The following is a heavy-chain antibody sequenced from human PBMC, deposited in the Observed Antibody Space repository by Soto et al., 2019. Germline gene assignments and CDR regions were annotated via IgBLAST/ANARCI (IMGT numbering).Heavy chain of an antibody. CDR3: ARNGLSVVRGVWNWFDP. J-gene: IGHJ5*02. D-gene: IGHD3-10*01. CDR2: ISDRGGAT. CDR1: GFSFGTYV. Sequence: GGSLRLSCAASGFSFGTYVMSWVRQAPGKGLEWVSSISDRGGATYYADSVKGRFTVSRDDSENTLFLQMNSLRVEDTAVYYCARNGLSVVRGVWNWFDPWGQGTLVTVSS. V-gene: IGHV3-23*01.